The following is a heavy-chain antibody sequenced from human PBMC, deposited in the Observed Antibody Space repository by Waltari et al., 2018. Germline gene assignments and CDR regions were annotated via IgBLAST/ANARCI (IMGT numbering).Heavy chain of an antibody. V-gene: IGHV1-2*02. Sequence: QVQLVQSGADVQKPWASVNVSCNTSGYTFSGYSLYWLPPAPGQGLEWMGWINPYSGGTAYAQKFQGRVTLTRDTSISTAYMELNRLISNDSAMYYCATAPDAFQIINWGQGTLVTVSS. J-gene: IGHJ4*02. CDR3: ATAPDAFQIIN. CDR2: INPYSGGT. D-gene: IGHD2-2*01. CDR1: GYTFSGYS.